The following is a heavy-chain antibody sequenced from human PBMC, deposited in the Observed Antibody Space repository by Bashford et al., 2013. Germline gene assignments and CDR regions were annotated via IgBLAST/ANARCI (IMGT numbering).Heavy chain of an antibody. CDR2: WPDGSYK. J-gene: IGHJ4*02. V-gene: IGHV3-33*03. Sequence: WPDGSYKQYADSVEGRFAISRDNSKNTLFLQMNSLRVEDTAVYYCLAYCGGDCYSGHYWGQGSLVTVSS. CDR3: LAYCGGDCYSGHY. D-gene: IGHD2-21*02.